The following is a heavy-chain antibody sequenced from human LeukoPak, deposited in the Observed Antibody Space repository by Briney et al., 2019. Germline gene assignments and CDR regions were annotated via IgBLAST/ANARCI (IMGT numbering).Heavy chain of an antibody. CDR3: AKGLRYNWNSFDY. CDR1: GFTFSSYA. Sequence: GSLRLSCAASGFTFSSYAMSWVRQAPGKGLEWVSAISGSGGSTYYAGSVKGRFTISRDNSKNTLYLQMNSLRAEDTAVYYCAKGLRYNWNSFDYWGQGTLVTVSS. D-gene: IGHD1-20*01. J-gene: IGHJ4*02. CDR2: ISGSGGST. V-gene: IGHV3-23*01.